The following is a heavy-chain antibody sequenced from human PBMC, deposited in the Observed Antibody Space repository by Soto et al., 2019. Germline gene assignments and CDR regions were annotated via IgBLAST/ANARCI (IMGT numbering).Heavy chain of an antibody. CDR2: TSYDGSNK. Sequence: QVQVVESGGGVVQPGRSLRLSCVASGFTFSNYAMHWVRQAPGKGLEWVAVTSYDGSNKYYADSVKGRFTISRDNSNKTQYLQMNSLRGEDTAVYYCARSPYGWGYYGMDVWGQGTTVTVSS. CDR1: GFTFSNYA. J-gene: IGHJ6*02. V-gene: IGHV3-30-3*01. CDR3: ARSPYGWGYYGMDV. D-gene: IGHD7-27*01.